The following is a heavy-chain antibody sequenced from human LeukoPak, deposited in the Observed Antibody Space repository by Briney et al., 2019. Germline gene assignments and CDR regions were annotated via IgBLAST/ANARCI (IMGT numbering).Heavy chain of an antibody. V-gene: IGHV1-69*01. D-gene: IGHD2-2*02. Sequence: SVKVSCKASGGTFSSYAISWVRQAPGQGLEWMGGIIPIFGTANYAQKFQGRVTITADESTSTAYMELSSLRSEDTAVYYCADERGCSSTSCYTDDDWFDPWGQGTLVTVSS. J-gene: IGHJ5*02. CDR1: GGTFSSYA. CDR2: IIPIFGTA. CDR3: ADERGCSSTSCYTDDDWFDP.